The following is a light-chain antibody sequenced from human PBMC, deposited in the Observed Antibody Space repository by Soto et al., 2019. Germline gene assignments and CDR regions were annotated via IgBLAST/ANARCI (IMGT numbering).Light chain of an antibody. V-gene: IGKV3-20*01. CDR1: QSVATIY. J-gene: IGKJ1*01. Sequence: EIVLTQSPGTLSLSPGERATLSCRASQSVATIYLAWYQQKLGQAPKLLMSGTSTRATGIPDRFSGSGSGTDFTLTINRLEPEDFAVYYCQQYGSSPRTFGQGTRV. CDR3: QQYGSSPRT. CDR2: GTS.